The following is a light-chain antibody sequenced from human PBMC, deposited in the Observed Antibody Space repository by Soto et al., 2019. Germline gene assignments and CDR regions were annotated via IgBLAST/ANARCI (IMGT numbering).Light chain of an antibody. V-gene: IGLV7-46*01. J-gene: IGLJ2*01. CDR3: LLSYDGARV. CDR2: DTS. Sequence: QTVVTQAPALTVSPGGTVTLTCGSSTGAVTSGHYPYWFQQRPGQAPRTLMYDTSDKHSWTPARFSGSLLGGKAALTLSGAQPEDEADYYCLLSYDGARVFGGGTKLTVL. CDR1: TGAVTSGHY.